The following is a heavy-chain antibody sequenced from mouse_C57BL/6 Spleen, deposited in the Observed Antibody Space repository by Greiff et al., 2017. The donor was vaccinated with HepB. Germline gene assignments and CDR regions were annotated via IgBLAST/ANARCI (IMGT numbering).Heavy chain of an antibody. CDR2: IYPSDSET. CDR3: ARSYPTMDY. J-gene: IGHJ4*01. D-gene: IGHD2-10*01. Sequence: QVQLKQPGAELVRPGSSVKLSCKASGYTFTSYWMDWVKQRPGQGLEWIGNIYPSDSETHYNQKFKDKATLTVDKSSSTAYMQLSSLTSEDSAVYYCARSYPTMDYWGQGTSVTVSS. V-gene: IGHV1-61*01. CDR1: GYTFTSYW.